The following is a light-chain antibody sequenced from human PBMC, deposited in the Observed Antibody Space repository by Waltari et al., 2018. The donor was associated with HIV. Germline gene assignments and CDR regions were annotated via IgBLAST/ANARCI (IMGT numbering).Light chain of an antibody. J-gene: IGKJ1*01. CDR2: DAS. V-gene: IGKV3-11*01. CDR1: QSVSGY. CDR3: QQSYSTPWT. Sequence: EIVLTQSPATLSLSPGERATLSCRASQSVSGYLAWYQQKPGQAPRLLIYDASNRATGIPARFSGSGSGTDFTLTISSLEPEDFATYYCQQSYSTPWTFGQGTKVEIK.